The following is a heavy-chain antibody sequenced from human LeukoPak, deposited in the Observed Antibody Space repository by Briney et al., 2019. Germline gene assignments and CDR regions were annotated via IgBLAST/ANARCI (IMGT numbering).Heavy chain of an antibody. D-gene: IGHD6-13*01. Sequence: PGGSLRLSCAASGFTFSSYGMHWVRQAPGKGLEWVAFIRYDGSNKYYADSVKGRFTISRDNSKNTLYLQMNSLRAEDTAVYYCAKDRGYTSSWSAFDYWGQGTLVTVSS. CDR3: AKDRGYTSSWSAFDY. CDR1: GFTFSSYG. CDR2: IRYDGSNK. J-gene: IGHJ4*02. V-gene: IGHV3-30*02.